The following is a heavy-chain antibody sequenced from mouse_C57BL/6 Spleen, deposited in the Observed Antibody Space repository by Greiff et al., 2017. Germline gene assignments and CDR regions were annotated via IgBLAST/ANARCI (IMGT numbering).Heavy chain of an antibody. Sequence: VQLQQSGPELVKPGASVKISCKASGYSFTDYNMNWVKQSTGKSLEWIGVINPNYGTTSYNQKFKGKATLTVDQSSSTAYMQLNSLTSADSAVYYCARAGYYGSSPYYDAMDYWGQGTSVTVSS. J-gene: IGHJ4*01. CDR2: INPNYGTT. CDR3: ARAGYYGSSPYYDAMDY. V-gene: IGHV1-39*01. CDR1: GYSFTDYN. D-gene: IGHD1-1*01.